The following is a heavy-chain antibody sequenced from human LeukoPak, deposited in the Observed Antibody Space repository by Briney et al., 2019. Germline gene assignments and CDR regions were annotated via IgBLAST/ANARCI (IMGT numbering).Heavy chain of an antibody. V-gene: IGHV3-74*01. CDR3: VRGRGSYGWSDP. CDR2: ISGDGTAR. J-gene: IGHJ5*02. D-gene: IGHD3-10*01. Sequence: GGSLRLSCAASGFTSSSYWMHWVRQVPGKGLVWVSRISGDGTARNYADSVKGRFTISRDDAKNTVDLQMNSLRGEDTAVYYCVRGRGSYGWSDPWGQGTLVTVSS. CDR1: GFTSSSYW.